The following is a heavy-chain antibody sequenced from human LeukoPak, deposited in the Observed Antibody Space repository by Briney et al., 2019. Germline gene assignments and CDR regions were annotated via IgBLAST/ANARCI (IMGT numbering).Heavy chain of an antibody. V-gene: IGHV3-23*01. CDR3: ARVYSGYDGHDAFDI. D-gene: IGHD5-12*01. CDR1: GFTFSSYA. J-gene: IGHJ3*02. CDR2: ISGSGGST. Sequence: GGSLRLSCAASGFTFSSYAMSWVRQAPGKGLEWVSGISGSGGSTYYADSVKGRFTISRDNSKNTLYLQTNSLRAEDTAVYYCARVYSGYDGHDAFDIWGQGTMVTVSS.